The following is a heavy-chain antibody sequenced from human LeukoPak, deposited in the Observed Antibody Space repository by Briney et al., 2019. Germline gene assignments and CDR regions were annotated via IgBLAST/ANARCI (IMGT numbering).Heavy chain of an antibody. CDR3: ARDQGYCGSTGCIRWHDY. V-gene: IGHV3-48*01. CDR2: ISNTGDTI. D-gene: IGHD2-2*01. CDR1: GFTFNFFS. J-gene: IGHJ4*02. Sequence: GGSLRLSCAASGFTFNFFSMNWVRQAPGKGLEWLLYISNTGDTIYYADSVKGRFAIARDNAKDTVYLQMSGLRAEDTAVYYCARDQGYCGSTGCIRWHDYWGQGTLVTVSS.